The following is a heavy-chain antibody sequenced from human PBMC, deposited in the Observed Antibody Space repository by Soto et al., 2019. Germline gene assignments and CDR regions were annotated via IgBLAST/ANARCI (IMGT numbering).Heavy chain of an antibody. CDR2: ISYDGSNK. Sequence: PGGSLRLSCAASGFTFSSYPMHWVRQAPGKGLEWVAVISYDGSNKYYADSVKGRFTISRDNSKNTLYLQMNSLRAEDTAVYYCARALEYSSSAGMDVWGHGTTVTGSS. CDR1: GFTFSSYP. D-gene: IGHD6-6*01. V-gene: IGHV3-30-3*01. J-gene: IGHJ6*02. CDR3: ARALEYSSSAGMDV.